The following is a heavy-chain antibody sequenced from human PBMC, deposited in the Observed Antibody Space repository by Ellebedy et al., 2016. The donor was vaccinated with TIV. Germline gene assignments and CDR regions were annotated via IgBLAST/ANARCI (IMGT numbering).Heavy chain of an antibody. V-gene: IGHV3-11*06. CDR1: GFNFSDYY. Sequence: GESLKISCAASGFNFSDYYMSWIRQAPGKGLEWVSSISTSSSYIYYADSVKGRFTISRDNAKNSLYLQMNSLRAEDTAVYYCARKVPAPTTVPPNWYFDLWGRGTLVTVSS. D-gene: IGHD4-17*01. CDR3: ARKVPAPTTVPPNWYFDL. J-gene: IGHJ2*01. CDR2: ISTSSSYI.